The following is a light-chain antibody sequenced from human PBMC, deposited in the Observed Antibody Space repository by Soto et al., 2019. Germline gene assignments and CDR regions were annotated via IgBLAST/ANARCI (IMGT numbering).Light chain of an antibody. CDR1: SSNIGAGYD. CDR3: HSYDVSLSGPV. CDR2: DNN. V-gene: IGLV1-40*01. Sequence: QSVLTQPPSVSGAPGQRVTISCTGSSSNIGAGYDVHWYQQLPGTAPKVLIYDNNSRPSGVPGRFSGSKSGTSASLAITGLQAEDEAYYYCHSYDVSLSGPVFGGGTKLTVL. J-gene: IGLJ2*01.